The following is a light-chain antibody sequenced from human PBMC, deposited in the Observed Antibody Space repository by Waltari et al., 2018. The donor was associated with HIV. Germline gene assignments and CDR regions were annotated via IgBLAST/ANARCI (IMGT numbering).Light chain of an antibody. CDR2: EGS. CDR3: SSYTSRNTRV. CDR1: TSDGGGYNY. J-gene: IGLJ1*01. Sequence: QSALTQPASVSGSPGQSITISCTGTTSDGGGYNYVSWYQHHPDKAPKLVFYEGSDRPAGFSVRFSGSKSGNTASLTISGLQAEDEADYYCSSYTSRNTRVFGTGTKVTVL. V-gene: IGLV2-14*01.